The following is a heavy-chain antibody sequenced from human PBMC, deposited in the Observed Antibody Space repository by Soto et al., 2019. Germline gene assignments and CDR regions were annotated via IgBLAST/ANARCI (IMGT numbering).Heavy chain of an antibody. D-gene: IGHD2-8*01. V-gene: IGHV1-18*01. J-gene: IGHJ4*01. CDR2: ISAYNGNT. CDR1: GYTFTIYG. CDR3: ARAVEVCINY. Sequence: QVQLVQSGAEVKKPGASVKVSCKASGYTFTIYGISWVRQAPGEGHEWMGWISAYNGNTNYPQKLQGRVTMTTDTARSTAYMDVRSLISDNTAVYDCARAVEVCINYTGHGTLVIVSA.